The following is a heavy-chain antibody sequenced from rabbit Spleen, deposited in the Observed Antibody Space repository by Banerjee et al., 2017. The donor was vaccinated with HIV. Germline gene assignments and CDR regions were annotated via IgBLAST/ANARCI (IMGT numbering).Heavy chain of an antibody. CDR1: GFSFSNKVV. D-gene: IGHD8-1*01. V-gene: IGHV1S45*01. J-gene: IGHJ6*01. CDR2: INAVTGKP. Sequence: QEQVLESGGGLVKPEGSLKLSCTASGFSFSNKVVMCWVRQAPGKGLEWIACINAVTGKPVYASWARGRFTISKTSSTTVTLQMTSLTGADTATYFCARDTGSSFSSYGMDLWGPGTLVTVS. CDR3: ARDTGSSFSSYGMDL.